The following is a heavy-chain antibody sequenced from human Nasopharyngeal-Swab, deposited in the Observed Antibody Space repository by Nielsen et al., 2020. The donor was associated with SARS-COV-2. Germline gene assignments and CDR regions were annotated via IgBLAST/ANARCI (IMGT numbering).Heavy chain of an antibody. CDR2: ISSSSSYI. CDR3: ARDVGLGSFDY. D-gene: IGHD2-15*01. CDR1: GFTFSSYS. Sequence: LKISCAASGFTFSSYSMNWVRQAPGKGLEWVSSISSSSSYIYYADSVKGRFTISRDNAKNSLYLQMNSLRAEDTAVYYCARDVGLGSFDYWGQGTLVTVSS. V-gene: IGHV3-21*01. J-gene: IGHJ4*02.